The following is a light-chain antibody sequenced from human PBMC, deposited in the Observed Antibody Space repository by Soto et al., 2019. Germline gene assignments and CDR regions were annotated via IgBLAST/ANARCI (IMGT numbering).Light chain of an antibody. CDR2: EVA. J-gene: IGLJ3*02. V-gene: IGLV2-14*03. Sequence: LTQPASVTGSPGQSITISFTGTSGDVGGYNHVSWYQQHPGTAPKLILYEVANRPSGVSDRFSGSKSVNTASLTISGLQPEDEADYYCASYTITKTWVFGGGTKVTVL. CDR1: SGDVGGYNH. CDR3: ASYTITKTWV.